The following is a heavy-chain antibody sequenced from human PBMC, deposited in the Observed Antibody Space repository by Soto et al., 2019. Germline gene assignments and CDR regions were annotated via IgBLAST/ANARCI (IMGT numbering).Heavy chain of an antibody. CDR2: ISYDGSNK. CDR3: ARDTTMIAWGQFDY. J-gene: IGHJ4*02. V-gene: IGHV3-30-3*01. Sequence: GGSLRLSCAASGFTFSSYAMHWVRQAPGKGLEWVAVISYDGSNKYYADSVKGRFTISRDNSKNTLYLQMNSLRAEDTAVYYCARDTTMIAWGQFDYWGQGTLVTVSS. D-gene: IGHD3-22*01. CDR1: GFTFSSYA.